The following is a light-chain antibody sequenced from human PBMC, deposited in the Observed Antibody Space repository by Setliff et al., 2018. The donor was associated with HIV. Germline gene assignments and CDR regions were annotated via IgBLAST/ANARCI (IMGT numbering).Light chain of an antibody. J-gene: IGLJ1*01. Sequence: QSALTQPRSVSGSPGQSVTISCTGTTSDVGGYNFVSWYQHHPGKAPKLMIYDVIKRPSGVPDRFSGSKSGNPASLTISGLQAEDEADYYCCSYAGSHTFVFGTGTKVTVL. CDR2: DVI. V-gene: IGLV2-11*01. CDR3: CSYAGSHTFV. CDR1: TSDVGGYNF.